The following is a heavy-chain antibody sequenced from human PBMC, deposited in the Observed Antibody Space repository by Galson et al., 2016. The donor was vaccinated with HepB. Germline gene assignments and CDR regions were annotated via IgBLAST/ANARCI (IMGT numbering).Heavy chain of an antibody. CDR2: IRYDGSNK. J-gene: IGHJ4*02. Sequence: SLRLSCAASGFTFSGSTMHWVRQAPGRGLEWVTFIRYDGSNKYYADSVKGRFTISRDNSKNTLYLQMNSLRAEDSAVYYCARDFDYWGQGTLVTVSS. CDR1: GFTFSGST. V-gene: IGHV3-33*08. CDR3: ARDFDY.